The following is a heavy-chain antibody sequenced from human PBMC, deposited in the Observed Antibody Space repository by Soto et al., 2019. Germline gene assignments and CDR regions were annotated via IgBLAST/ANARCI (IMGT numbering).Heavy chain of an antibody. J-gene: IGHJ6*02. CDR2: INPNSGGT. V-gene: IGHV1-2*04. Sequence: XSVKVSYKASGYSFTGYYMHWVRQAPGQGLEWMGWINPNSGGTNYAQKFQGWVTMTRDTSISTAYMELSRLRSDDTAVYYCARDNYGDYDRNYYYGMDVWGQGTTVTVSS. CDR1: GYSFTGYY. CDR3: ARDNYGDYDRNYYYGMDV. D-gene: IGHD4-17*01.